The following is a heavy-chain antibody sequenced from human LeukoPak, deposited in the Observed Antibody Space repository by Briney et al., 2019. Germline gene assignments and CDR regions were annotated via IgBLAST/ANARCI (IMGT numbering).Heavy chain of an antibody. CDR2: IKQDGSEK. Sequence: GGSLRLSCAASGFTFSSYWMSWVRQAPGKGLEWVANIKQDGSEKYYVDSVKGRFTISRDNAKNSLYLQMNSLRAEDTAVYNCAREALEYSSRGEYFQHWGQGTLVTVSS. V-gene: IGHV3-7*01. J-gene: IGHJ1*01. CDR3: AREALEYSSRGEYFQH. CDR1: GFTFSSYW. D-gene: IGHD6-13*01.